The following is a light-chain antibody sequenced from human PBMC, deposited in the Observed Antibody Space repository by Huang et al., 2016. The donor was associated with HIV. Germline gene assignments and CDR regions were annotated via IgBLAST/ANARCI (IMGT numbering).Light chain of an antibody. Sequence: DIQMTQSPPSLSASVGDRVTFTCRANQNITKSLNWYQQKPVKAPKLLIYTASTLESGVPSRFSGGGSGSRFTLNITNLQPEDFATYYCQQSFSVPRTFG. V-gene: IGKV1-39*01. CDR3: QQSFSVPRT. J-gene: IGKJ1*01. CDR1: QNITKS. CDR2: TAS.